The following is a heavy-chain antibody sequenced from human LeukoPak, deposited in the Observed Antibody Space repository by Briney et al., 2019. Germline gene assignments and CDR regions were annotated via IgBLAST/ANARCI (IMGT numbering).Heavy chain of an antibody. D-gene: IGHD6-13*01. CDR1: GGSISSYY. V-gene: IGHV4-4*07. CDR3: ARDSPYSSSWSHYGMDV. Sequence: SETLSLTCTVSGGSISSYYWSWIRQPAGKGLEWIGRIYTSGSTNYNPFLKSRVTMSVDTSKNQFSLKLSSVTAADTAVYYCARDSPYSSSWSHYGMDVWGQGTTVTVSS. CDR2: IYTSGST. J-gene: IGHJ6*02.